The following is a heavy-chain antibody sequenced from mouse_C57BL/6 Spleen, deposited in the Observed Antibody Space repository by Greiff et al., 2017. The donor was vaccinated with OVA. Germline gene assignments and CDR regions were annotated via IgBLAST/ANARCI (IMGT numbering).Heavy chain of an antibody. CDR2: IYPRDGST. D-gene: IGHD2-4*01. Sequence: VQVVESGPELVKPGASVKLSCKASGYTFTSYDINWVKQRPGQGLEWIGWIYPRDGSTKYNEKFKGKATLTVDTSSSTAYMELHSLTSEDSAVYFCARGDYDTWFAYWGQGTLVTVSA. CDR3: ARGDYDTWFAY. CDR1: GYTFTSYD. V-gene: IGHV1-85*01. J-gene: IGHJ3*01.